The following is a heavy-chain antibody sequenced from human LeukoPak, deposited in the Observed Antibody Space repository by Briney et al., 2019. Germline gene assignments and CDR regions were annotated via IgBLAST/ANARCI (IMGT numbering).Heavy chain of an antibody. CDR1: GFTFSSDW. J-gene: IGHJ4*02. CDR3: ARDGEF. CDR2: IKQDGSEK. D-gene: IGHD7-27*01. V-gene: IGHV3-7*01. Sequence: PGGSLRLSCAASGFTFSSDWMSWVRQAPGKGLEWVANIKQDGSEKYYVDSVKGRFTISRDNAKNSLYLQMNSLRVEDTAVYFCARDGEFWGQGILVTVSS.